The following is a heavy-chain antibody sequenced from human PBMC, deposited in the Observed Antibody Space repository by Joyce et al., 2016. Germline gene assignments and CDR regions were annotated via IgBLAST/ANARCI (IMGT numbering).Heavy chain of an antibody. CDR3: AKILTATYSSGWFLDY. CDR2: ISYDGIYK. CDR1: GLTLSNCG. V-gene: IGHV3-30*18. J-gene: IGHJ4*02. Sequence: QVQLVESGGGVVQPGRSLRLSCAASGLTLSNCGVHWVRQGPGKGVEWVAVISYDGIYKYYADSVKGRFTIARDNSKNTVFLEMNSLRTEDTAVYYCAKILTATYSSGWFLDYWGQGTLVTVSS. D-gene: IGHD6-25*01.